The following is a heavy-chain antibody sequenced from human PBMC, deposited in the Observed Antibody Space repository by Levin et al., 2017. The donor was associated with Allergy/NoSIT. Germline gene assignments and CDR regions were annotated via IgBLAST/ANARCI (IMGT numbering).Heavy chain of an antibody. D-gene: IGHD3-3*01. CDR2: INPNSGGT. V-gene: IGHV1-2*04. CDR1: GYTFTGYY. J-gene: IGHJ6*02. Sequence: PGGSLRLSCKASGYTFTGYYMHWVRQAPGQGLEWMGWINPNSGGTNYAQKFQGWVTMTRDTSISTAYMELSRLRSDDTAVYYCARDSLTTSYYDFWSGPPYYGMDVWGQGTTVTVSS. CDR3: ARDSLTTSYYDFWSGPPYYGMDV.